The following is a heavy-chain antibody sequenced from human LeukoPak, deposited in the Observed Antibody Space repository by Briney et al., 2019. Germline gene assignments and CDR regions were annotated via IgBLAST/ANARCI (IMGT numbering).Heavy chain of an antibody. CDR3: VRDRIVGATSPGGY. CDR2: INWNGGST. J-gene: IGHJ4*02. V-gene: IGHV3-20*04. D-gene: IGHD1-26*01. Sequence: GGSLRLSCAASGFTFDDYAMTWVRQAPGKGLEWVSVINWNGGSTGYADSVKGRFTISRDNDKNSLYLQMNSLRAEDTGFYYCVRDRIVGATSPGGYWGRGPLVSVSS. CDR1: GFTFDDYA.